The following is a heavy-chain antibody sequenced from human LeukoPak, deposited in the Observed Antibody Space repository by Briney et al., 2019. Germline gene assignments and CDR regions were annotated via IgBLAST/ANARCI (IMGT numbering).Heavy chain of an antibody. J-gene: IGHJ4*02. CDR3: ARVADYGDHFDY. CDR1: GYTFTSYD. D-gene: IGHD4-17*01. Sequence: ASVKVSCKASGYTFTSYDINWVRQATGQGLEWMGWMNPNSGNTGYAQKFQGRVTMTRNTSISTAYMELSSLRSEDTAVYYCARVADYGDHFDYWGQGTLVTVSS. CDR2: MNPNSGNT. V-gene: IGHV1-8*01.